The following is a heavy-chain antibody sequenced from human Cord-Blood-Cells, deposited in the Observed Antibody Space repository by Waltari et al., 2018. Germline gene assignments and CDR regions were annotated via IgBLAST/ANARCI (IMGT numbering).Heavy chain of an antibody. CDR1: GYTFTGSY. J-gene: IGHJ3*02. CDR2: INPNSGGT. CDR3: ARLYDFWSGYYAFDI. Sequence: QVQLVQSGAEVKKPGASVKVSCKASGYTFTGSYMHWVRQAPGQGLEWMGWINPNSGGTNYAQKFQGWVTMTRDTSISTAYMELSRLRSDDTAVYYCARLYDFWSGYYAFDIWGQGTMVTVSS. V-gene: IGHV1-2*04. D-gene: IGHD3-3*01.